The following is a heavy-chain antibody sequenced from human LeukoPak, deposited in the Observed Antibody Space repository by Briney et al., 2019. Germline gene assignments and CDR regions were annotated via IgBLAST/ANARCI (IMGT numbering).Heavy chain of an antibody. Sequence: GGSLRLSCAASGFTFSSYGMHWVRQAPGKGLEWVAVISYDGSNKYYADSVKGRFTISRDNAKNSLYLQMNSLRAEDTALYYCARGDDHGSGSPFDYWGQGTLVTVSS. D-gene: IGHD3-10*01. CDR1: GFTFSSYG. CDR3: ARGDDHGSGSPFDY. V-gene: IGHV3-30*03. CDR2: ISYDGSNK. J-gene: IGHJ4*02.